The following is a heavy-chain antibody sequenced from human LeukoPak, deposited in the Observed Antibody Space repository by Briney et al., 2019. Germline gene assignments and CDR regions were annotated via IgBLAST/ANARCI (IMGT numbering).Heavy chain of an antibody. CDR2: VYYSGTT. CDR3: ARGSQNQQWLVNFDY. CDR1: GGSIGSGGYY. Sequence: SQTLSLTCSVSGGSIGSGGYYWSWIRQPPGKGLEWIGYVYYSGTTNYHPSLRSRVTLSVDTSKNQCSLKLTSVTAADTAIYYCARGSQNQQWLVNFDYWGLGTLVTVSS. V-gene: IGHV4-61*08. J-gene: IGHJ4*02. D-gene: IGHD6-19*01.